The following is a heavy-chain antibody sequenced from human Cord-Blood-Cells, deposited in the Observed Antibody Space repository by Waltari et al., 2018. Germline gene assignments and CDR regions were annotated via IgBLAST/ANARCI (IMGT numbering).Heavy chain of an antibody. CDR2: INHSGST. V-gene: IGHV4-34*01. CDR1: GGSFSGYY. J-gene: IGHJ5*02. D-gene: IGHD3-3*01. Sequence: QVQLQQWGAGLLKPSETLSLTCAVYGGSFSGYYWSWIRQPPGKGLEWIGEINHSGSTNYNPSLKRRVTISVETSKNQFSLKLSSVTAADTAVYYCASVRGYDFWSGYFNWFDPWGQGTLVTVSS. CDR3: ASVRGYDFWSGYFNWFDP.